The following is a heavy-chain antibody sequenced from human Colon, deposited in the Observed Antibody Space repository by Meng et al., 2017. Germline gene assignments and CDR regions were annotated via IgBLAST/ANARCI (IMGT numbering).Heavy chain of an antibody. CDR1: GVSFSGYY. D-gene: IGHD6-19*01. J-gene: IGHJ5*02. V-gene: IGHV4-34*01. CDR3: ARERLSSGWYGGRWFDP. CDR2: INHSGST. Sequence: PLQQWGGGLFKPSESLSLTCAVYGVSFSGYYWSCIRQPPGKGLEWIGEINHSGSTNYNPSLKSRVTISVDTSKNQFSLKLSSVTAADTAVYYCARERLSSGWYGGRWFDPWGQGTLVTVSS.